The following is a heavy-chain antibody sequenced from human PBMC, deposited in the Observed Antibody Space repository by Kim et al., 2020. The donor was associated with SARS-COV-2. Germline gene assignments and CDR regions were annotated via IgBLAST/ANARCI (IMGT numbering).Heavy chain of an antibody. Sequence: SQTLSLTCAISGDSVSSNSAAWNWIRQSPSRGLEWLGRTYYRSKWYNDYAVSVKSRITINPDTSKNQFSLQLNSVTPEDTAVYYCAREIVLLWFGELGRGVYYYYGMDVWGQGTTVTVSS. V-gene: IGHV6-1*01. CDR1: GDSVSSNSAA. J-gene: IGHJ6*02. D-gene: IGHD3-10*01. CDR3: AREIVLLWFGELGRGVYYYYGMDV. CDR2: TYYRSKWYN.